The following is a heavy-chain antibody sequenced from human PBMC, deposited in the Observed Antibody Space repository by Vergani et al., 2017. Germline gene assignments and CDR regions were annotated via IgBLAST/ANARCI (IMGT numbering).Heavy chain of an antibody. Sequence: QVQLVESGGGVVQPGRSLRLSCAASGFTFSSYGMHWVRQAPGKGLEWVAVIWYDGSNKYYADSVKGRFTISRDNSKNTLYLQMNSLRAEDTAVYYCARDATATGDAVDIWGQGTMVTVSS. CDR2: IWYDGSNK. J-gene: IGHJ3*02. CDR3: ARDATATGDAVDI. CDR1: GFTFSSYG. V-gene: IGHV3-33*01. D-gene: IGHD4-11*01.